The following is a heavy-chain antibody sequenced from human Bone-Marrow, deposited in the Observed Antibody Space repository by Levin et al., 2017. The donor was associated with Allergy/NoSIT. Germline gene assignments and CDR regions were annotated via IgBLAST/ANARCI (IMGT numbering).Heavy chain of an antibody. V-gene: IGHV1-18*01. D-gene: IGHD3-22*01. CDR3: ARVFYFDSSGYYDP. Sequence: PVASVKVSCKTSGFNFNLYGIIWVRQAPGQGLEWMGWISGHNGKTDYAQKFQGRVSMTTDTSTSTAYMELRNLRSDDTAMFYCARVFYFDSSGYYDPWGQGTLVTVSS. CDR1: GFNFNLYG. J-gene: IGHJ5*02. CDR2: ISGHNGKT.